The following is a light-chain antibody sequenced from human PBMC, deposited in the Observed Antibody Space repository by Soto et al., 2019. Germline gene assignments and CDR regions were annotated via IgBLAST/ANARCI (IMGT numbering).Light chain of an antibody. V-gene: IGLV2-23*02. CDR2: EFT. CDR3: CSFAKGDNIV. Sequence: QSVLTQPASVSGSPGQSLTISCTGTASEIGAYNLVSWYQLHPRKPPKLIIYEFTKRPSGVSNRFSGSKSGYTASLTISGVQSEDEADYYCCSFAKGDNIVFGGGTKLTVL. CDR1: ASEIGAYNL. J-gene: IGLJ2*01.